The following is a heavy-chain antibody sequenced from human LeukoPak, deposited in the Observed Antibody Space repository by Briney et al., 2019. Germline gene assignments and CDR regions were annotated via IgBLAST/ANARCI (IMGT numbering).Heavy chain of an antibody. D-gene: IGHD3-3*01. CDR3: AASRSGLVDY. J-gene: IGHJ4*02. CDR2: SYYSGST. Sequence: SETLSLTCTVSGGSISSSSYYWGWIRQPPGKGLEWIGSSYYSGSTHYNPSLKSRVTISIDTSKNQFSLKLNSVTAADAAFYYCAASRSGLVDYWGQGTLVTVTS. CDR1: GGSISSSSYY. V-gene: IGHV4-39*07.